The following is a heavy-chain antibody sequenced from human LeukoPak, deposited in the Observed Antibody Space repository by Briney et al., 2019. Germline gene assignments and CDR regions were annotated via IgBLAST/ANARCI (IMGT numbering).Heavy chain of an antibody. Sequence: GGSLRLSCAASGFTFSSYAMSWVRQDPGKGLEWVSAISGSGGSTYYADSVKGRFTISRDNSKNTLYLQMNSLRAEDTAVYYCARRAGAYSHPYDYWGQGTLVTVSS. V-gene: IGHV3-23*01. J-gene: IGHJ4*02. CDR3: ARRAGAYSHPYDY. CDR1: GFTFSSYA. CDR2: ISGSGGST. D-gene: IGHD4/OR15-4a*01.